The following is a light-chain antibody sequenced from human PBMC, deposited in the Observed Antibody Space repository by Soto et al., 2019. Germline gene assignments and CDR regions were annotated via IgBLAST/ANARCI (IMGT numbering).Light chain of an antibody. V-gene: IGKV1-27*01. Sequence: DIQMTQSPSSLSASVGDRVTITCRASQGIGKSLAWYRQKPGQVPQLLIYAASTLQSGVPFRFSGSGSGTDFTLTITSLQPEDFATYYCQKYNSDPLTFGPGTKVEVK. CDR1: QGIGKS. CDR3: QKYNSDPLT. J-gene: IGKJ3*01. CDR2: AAS.